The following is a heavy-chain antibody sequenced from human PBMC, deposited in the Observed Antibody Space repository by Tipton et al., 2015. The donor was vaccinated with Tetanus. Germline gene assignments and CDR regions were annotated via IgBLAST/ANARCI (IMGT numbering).Heavy chain of an antibody. CDR2: ISNVGASI. CDR1: GFSFSAYE. V-gene: IGHV3-48*03. J-gene: IGHJ4*02. Sequence: QLVQSGGGLVQPGGSLRLSCAASGFSFSAYEMSWVRQAPGMGLECVAYISNVGASIYYAESVKGRFTISRDNAKNSVHLQMNSLRAGDTAVYYCARHAFSSGCFDWWGQGTLVTVAS. CDR3: ARHAFSSGCFDW. D-gene: IGHD6-25*01.